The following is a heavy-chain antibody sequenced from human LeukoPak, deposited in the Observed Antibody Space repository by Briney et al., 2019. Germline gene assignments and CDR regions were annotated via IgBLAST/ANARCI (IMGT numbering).Heavy chain of an antibody. CDR3: ARAPSRRRSGRNGENWFDP. D-gene: IGHD3-10*01. Sequence: ASVKVSCKASGYTFTSYDINWVREATGQGLEWMGWMNPNSGNTGYAQKFQGRATMARNTSISTAYMELSSLRSEDTAVYYCARAPSRRRSGRNGENWFDPWGQGTTVTVSS. CDR1: GYTFTSYD. V-gene: IGHV1-8*01. CDR2: MNPNSGNT. J-gene: IGHJ5*01.